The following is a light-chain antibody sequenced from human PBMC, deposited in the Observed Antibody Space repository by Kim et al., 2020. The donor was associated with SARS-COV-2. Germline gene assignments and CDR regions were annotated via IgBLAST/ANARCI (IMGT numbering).Light chain of an antibody. Sequence: APGQTARISCGGKNIGSKSVHWYQQKPGQAPVLVIHYDSDRPSGIPERFSGSNSGNTATLTISRVEVGDEAAYYCQVWDGDSDHYVFGTGTKVTVL. CDR1: NIGSKS. V-gene: IGLV3-21*04. CDR3: QVWDGDSDHYV. CDR2: YDS. J-gene: IGLJ1*01.